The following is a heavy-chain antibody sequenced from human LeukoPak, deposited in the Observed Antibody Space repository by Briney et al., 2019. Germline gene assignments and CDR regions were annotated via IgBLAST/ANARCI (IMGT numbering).Heavy chain of an antibody. Sequence: GGSLRLSCVVSGIPFSDYYMNWVRQTPGKGLEWVSFISDNGKAKSYVDSVRGRFIISRDNAKTSLFLQMSSLRVEDTAVYYCARARIAAPLLDYWGPGTLVTVSS. CDR2: ISDNGKAK. CDR1: GIPFSDYY. D-gene: IGHD6-13*01. V-gene: IGHV3-11*04. CDR3: ARARIAAPLLDY. J-gene: IGHJ4*02.